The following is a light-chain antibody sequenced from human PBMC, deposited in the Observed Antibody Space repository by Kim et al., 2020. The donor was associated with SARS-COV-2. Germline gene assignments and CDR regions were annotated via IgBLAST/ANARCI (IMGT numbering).Light chain of an antibody. J-gene: IGKJ3*01. Sequence: DFHMTQSPPTLSASVGDRVTITCRASQSISGWLAWYQQKPGTAPKLLIYHASSLQSGVPSRFSGSASGTEFTLTISSLQPDDLATYYDHHLGTFGLGTKVDIK. CDR1: QSISGW. CDR3: HHLGT. CDR2: HAS. V-gene: IGKV1-5*01.